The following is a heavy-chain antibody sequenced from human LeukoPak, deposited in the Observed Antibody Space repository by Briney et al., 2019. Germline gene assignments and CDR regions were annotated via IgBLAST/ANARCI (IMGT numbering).Heavy chain of an antibody. CDR1: GYTFTGYY. Sequence: ASVRVSCKASGYTFTGYYMHWVRQAPGQGLEWMGWINPNSGGTNYAQKFQGRVTMTRDTSISTAYMELSRLRSDDTAVYYCARTSLKGVGASDYWGQGTLVTVSS. D-gene: IGHD1-26*01. CDR3: ARTSLKGVGASDY. J-gene: IGHJ4*02. CDR2: INPNSGGT. V-gene: IGHV1-2*02.